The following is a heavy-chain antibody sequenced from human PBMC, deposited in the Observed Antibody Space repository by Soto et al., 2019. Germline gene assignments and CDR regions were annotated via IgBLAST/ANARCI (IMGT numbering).Heavy chain of an antibody. CDR2: IYYSGST. D-gene: IGHD3-16*02. V-gene: IGHV4-59*01. CDR3: ARDPGYYDYIWGSYRFGAFDI. Sequence: QVQLQESGPGLVKPSETLSLTCTVSGGSISSYYWSWIRQPPGKGLEWIGYIYYSGSTNYNPSLKSRVTISVDTSKIQFSLKLSSVTAADTAVYYCARDPGYYDYIWGSYRFGAFDIWGQGTMVTVSS. J-gene: IGHJ3*02. CDR1: GGSISSYY.